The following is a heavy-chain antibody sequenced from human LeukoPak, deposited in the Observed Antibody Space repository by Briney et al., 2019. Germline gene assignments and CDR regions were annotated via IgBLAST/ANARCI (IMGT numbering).Heavy chain of an antibody. CDR3: ATEGRSYSPGY. CDR1: GFTFSDSG. CDR2: ISSGGGTR. D-gene: IGHD3-10*01. J-gene: IGHJ4*02. V-gene: IGHV3-48*02. Sequence: GGSLRLSCAASGFTFSDSGMNWVRQAPGKGLEWISYISSGGGTRYYADSVKGLFTISRDNAENSLYLQMNSLRDDDTAVYYCATEGRSYSPGYWGQGTLVTVSS.